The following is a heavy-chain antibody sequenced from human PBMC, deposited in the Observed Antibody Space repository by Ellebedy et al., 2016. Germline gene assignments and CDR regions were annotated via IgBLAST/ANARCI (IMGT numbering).Heavy chain of an antibody. CDR3: ARRLSIGISGLGWFDP. V-gene: IGHV4-39*01. CDR2: IFYSGST. Sequence: SETLSLTXTVSGASISSTNYYWGWIRQPPGKGLEWIGNIFYSGSTYYNPSLKSRVTVSVDTSKNQFSLRLSSVTAADTAVYYCARRLSIGISGLGWFDPWGQGTLVTVPS. D-gene: IGHD1-14*01. CDR1: GASISSTNYY. J-gene: IGHJ5*02.